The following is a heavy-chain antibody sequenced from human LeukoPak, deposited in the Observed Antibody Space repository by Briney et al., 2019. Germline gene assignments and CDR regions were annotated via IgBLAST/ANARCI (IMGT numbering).Heavy chain of an antibody. CDR3: AREHRFARVGASFFDY. D-gene: IGHD1-26*01. J-gene: IGHJ4*02. CDR1: GYTFTGYY. V-gene: IGHV1-2*02. CDR2: INPNSGGT. Sequence: ASVKVSCKASGYTFTGYYMHWVRQAPGQGLEWMGWINPNSGGTNYAQKFQGRVTMTRDTSISTAYMELSSLRSEDTAVYYCAREHRFARVGASFFDYWGQGTLVTVSS.